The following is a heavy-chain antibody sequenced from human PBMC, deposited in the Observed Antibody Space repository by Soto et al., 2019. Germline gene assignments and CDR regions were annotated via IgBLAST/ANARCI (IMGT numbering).Heavy chain of an antibody. CDR2: IKSKTDGGTT. D-gene: IGHD2-8*01. CDR1: GFTFTNAW. CDR3: TTDSYSTIIIVRFDY. V-gene: IGHV3-15*07. Sequence: EVQLVESGGGLVKPGGSLRLSCAASGFTFTNAWINWVRQAPGKGLEWVGRIKSKTDGGTTDYAEPGKGRFDISRDDSNNMVYLQMNSLKIEDTAIYYCTTDSYSTIIIVRFDYWGHGTLVTVSP. J-gene: IGHJ4*01.